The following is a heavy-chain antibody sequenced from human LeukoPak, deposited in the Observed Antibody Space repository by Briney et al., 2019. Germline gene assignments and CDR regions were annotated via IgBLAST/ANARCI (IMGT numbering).Heavy chain of an antibody. CDR3: ATDRVGYCSGGSCYSRSSALDY. CDR2: FDPEHGET. CDR1: GYTLTELS. J-gene: IGHJ4*02. Sequence: ASVKVSCKVSGYTLTELSMHWVRQAPGKGLKWMGGFDPEHGETIYAQKFQGRVTMTEDTSIDTVYMELSSLRSEDTAVYYCATDRVGYCSGGSCYSRSSALDYWGQGTLVTVSS. D-gene: IGHD2-15*01. V-gene: IGHV1-24*01.